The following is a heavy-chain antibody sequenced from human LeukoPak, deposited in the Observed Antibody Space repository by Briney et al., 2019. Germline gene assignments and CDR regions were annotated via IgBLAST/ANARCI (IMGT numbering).Heavy chain of an antibody. V-gene: IGHV3-21*01. Sequence: PGGSLRLSCAASGFTFSSCSMNWVRQAPGKGLEWVSSISSSSSYIYYADSVKGRFTISRDNAKNSLYLQMNSLRAEDTAVYYCARDLSSGSYSYDAFDIWGQGTMVTVSS. CDR2: ISSSSSYI. CDR3: ARDLSSGSYSYDAFDI. J-gene: IGHJ3*02. D-gene: IGHD1-26*01. CDR1: GFTFSSCS.